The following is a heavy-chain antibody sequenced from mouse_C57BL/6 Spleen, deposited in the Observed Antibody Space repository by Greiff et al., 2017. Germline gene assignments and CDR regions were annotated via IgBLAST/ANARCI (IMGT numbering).Heavy chain of an antibody. J-gene: IGHJ2*01. D-gene: IGHD1-1*01. Sequence: QVHVKQSGAELVRPGASVTLSCKASGYTFTDYEMHWVKQTPVHGLEWIGAIDPETGGTAYNQKFKGKAILTADKSSSTAYMELRSLTSEDSAVYYCTRSPFYYGSTHFDYWGQGTTLTVSS. CDR3: TRSPFYYGSTHFDY. CDR1: GYTFTDYE. V-gene: IGHV1-15*01. CDR2: IDPETGGT.